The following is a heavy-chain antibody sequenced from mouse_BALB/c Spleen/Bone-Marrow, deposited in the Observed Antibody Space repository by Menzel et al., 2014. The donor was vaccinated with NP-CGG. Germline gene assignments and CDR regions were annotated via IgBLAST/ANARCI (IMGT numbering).Heavy chain of an antibody. V-gene: IGHV1-5*01. Sequence: VQLQQSGTVLARPGASVKMSCKASGYSFTSYWMHWVKQRPGQGLEWIVAIYPGNSDISYNQKFKGKAKLTAVTSASTAYMELSSLTNEDSAVYYCTIYRFDEDAMDYWGQGTSVTVSS. CDR3: TIYRFDEDAMDY. CDR1: GYSFTSYW. D-gene: IGHD2-14*01. J-gene: IGHJ4*01. CDR2: IYPGNSDI.